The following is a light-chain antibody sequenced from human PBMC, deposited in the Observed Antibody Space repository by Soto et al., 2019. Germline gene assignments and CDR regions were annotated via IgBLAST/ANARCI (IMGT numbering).Light chain of an antibody. J-gene: IGLJ2*01. V-gene: IGLV2-23*03. CDR1: SSDVGGYNL. CDR3: CSYAGSSTFV. Sequence: QSVLTQPASVSGSPGQSITISCTGTSSDVGGYNLVSWYQQHPGKAPELMIYEGSKRPSGVSNRFSGSKSGNTASLTISGLQAEDEADFYCCSYAGSSTFVFGGGTKLTVL. CDR2: EGS.